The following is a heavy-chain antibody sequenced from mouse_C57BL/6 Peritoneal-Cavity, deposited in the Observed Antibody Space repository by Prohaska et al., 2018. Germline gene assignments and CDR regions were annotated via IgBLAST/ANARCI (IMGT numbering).Heavy chain of an antibody. D-gene: IGHD2-12*01. CDR1: GYTFTSYW. V-gene: IGHV1-53*01. CDR3: ARWSLLYGY. Sequence: ASGYTFTSYWMLWVKQRPGQGLEWIGNINPSNGGTNYNEKFKSKATLTVDKSSSTAYMQLSSLTSEDSAVYYCARWSLLYGYWGQGTTLTVSS. CDR2: INPSNGGT. J-gene: IGHJ2*01.